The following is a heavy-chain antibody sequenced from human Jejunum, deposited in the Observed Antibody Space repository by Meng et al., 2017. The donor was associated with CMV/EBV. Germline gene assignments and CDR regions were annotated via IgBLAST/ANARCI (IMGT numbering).Heavy chain of an antibody. J-gene: IGHJ4*02. V-gene: IGHV1-46*01. CDR1: GYIFTDYY. CDR2: INPDLDLT. CDR3: ARGGWGNWNFEH. D-gene: IGHD1-1*01. Sequence: ASGYIFTDYYLHWVRQAPGQGLEWMGIINPDLDLTNYAQHLRDRLTVTRDTSTNTVYMELRSLRSEDTAIYYCARGGWGNWNFEHWGQGAQVTVSS.